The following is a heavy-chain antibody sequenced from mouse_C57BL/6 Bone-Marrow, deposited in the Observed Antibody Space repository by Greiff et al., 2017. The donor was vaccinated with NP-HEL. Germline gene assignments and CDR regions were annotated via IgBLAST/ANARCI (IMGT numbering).Heavy chain of an antibody. CDR2: ISYSGST. CDR3: ARDELGGAWFAY. D-gene: IGHD4-1*01. V-gene: IGHV3-1*01. Sequence: EVKLMESGPGMVKPSQSLSLTCTVTGYSITSGYDWHWIRHFPGNKLEWMGYISYSGSTNYNPSLKSRISITHDTSKNHFFLKLNSVTTEDTATYYCARDELGGAWFAYWGQGTLVTVSA. J-gene: IGHJ3*01. CDR1: GYSITSGYD.